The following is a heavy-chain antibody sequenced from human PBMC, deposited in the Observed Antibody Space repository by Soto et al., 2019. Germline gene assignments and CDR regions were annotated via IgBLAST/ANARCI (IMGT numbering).Heavy chain of an antibody. V-gene: IGHV3-23*01. CDR3: AKDSAPLTILPNWFDP. D-gene: IGHD3-10*01. CDR2: ISGSGGST. CDR1: GFTFSSYA. Sequence: EVQLLESGGGLVQPGGSLRLSCAASGFTFSSYAMSWVRQAPGKGLEWVSAISGSGGSTYYADSVKGRFTISRDNSKNTLYLKMNSLRAEDTAVYYCAKDSAPLTILPNWFDPWGQGTLVTVSS. J-gene: IGHJ5*02.